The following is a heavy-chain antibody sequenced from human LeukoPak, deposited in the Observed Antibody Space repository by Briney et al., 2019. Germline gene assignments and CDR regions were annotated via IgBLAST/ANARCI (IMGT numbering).Heavy chain of an antibody. CDR1: GGSIGSYY. CDR2: IYYSGST. Sequence: ASETLSLTCTVSGGSIGSYYWSWIRQPPGKGLEWIGYIYYSGSTNYNPSLKCRVTISVDTSKNQFSLKLSSVTAADTAVYYCAKGGGWLQLIPPQAGFDYWGQGTLVTVSS. CDR3: AKGGGWLQLIPPQAGFDY. J-gene: IGHJ4*02. V-gene: IGHV4-59*01. D-gene: IGHD5-24*01.